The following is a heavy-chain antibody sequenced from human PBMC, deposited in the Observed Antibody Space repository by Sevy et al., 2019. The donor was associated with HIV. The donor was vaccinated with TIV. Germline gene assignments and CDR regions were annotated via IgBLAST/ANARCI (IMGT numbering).Heavy chain of an antibody. CDR1: GFTFSSYG. CDR3: ANGGFGDYDSSGYHILGDY. Sequence: GGSLRLSCAASGFTFSSYGMHWVRQAPGKGLEWVAVISYDGSNKYYADSVKGRFTISRDNSKNTLYLQMNSVRAEDTAVYYCANGGFGDYDSSGYHILGDYWGQGTLVTVSS. D-gene: IGHD3-22*01. V-gene: IGHV3-30*18. CDR2: ISYDGSNK. J-gene: IGHJ4*02.